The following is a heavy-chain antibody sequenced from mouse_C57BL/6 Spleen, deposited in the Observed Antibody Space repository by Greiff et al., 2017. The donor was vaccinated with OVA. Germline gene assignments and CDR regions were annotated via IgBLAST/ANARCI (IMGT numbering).Heavy chain of an antibody. CDR2: IDPSDSYT. Sequence: QVQLKQPGAELVKPGASVKLSCKASGYTFTSYWMQWVKQRPGQGLEWIGEIDPSDSYTNYNQKFKGKATLTVDTSSSTAYMQLSSLTSEDSAVYYCARARDSSGYDYFDYWGQGTTLTVSS. CDR3: ARARDSSGYDYFDY. V-gene: IGHV1-50*01. CDR1: GYTFTSYW. D-gene: IGHD3-2*02. J-gene: IGHJ2*01.